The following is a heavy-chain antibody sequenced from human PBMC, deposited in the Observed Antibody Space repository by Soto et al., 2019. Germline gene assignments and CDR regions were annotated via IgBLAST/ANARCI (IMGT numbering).Heavy chain of an antibody. V-gene: IGHV3-74*01. D-gene: IGHD3-22*01. CDR2: INSDGSST. CDR1: GFTFSSYW. CDR3: ARDLDSSGYYSTSAFDY. Sequence: EVQLVESGGGLVQPGGSLRLSCAASGFTFSSYWMHWVRQAPGKGLVWVSRINSDGSSTSYADSVKGRCTISRDNAKNTLSLQMNRLRAEDTAVYYCARDLDSSGYYSTSAFDYWGQGTLVTVSS. J-gene: IGHJ4*02.